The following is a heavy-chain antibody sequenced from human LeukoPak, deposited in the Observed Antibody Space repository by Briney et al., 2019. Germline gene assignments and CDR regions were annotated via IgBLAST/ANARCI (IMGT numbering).Heavy chain of an antibody. V-gene: IGHV4-34*01. CDR2: INHSGST. CDR1: GGSFSGYY. Sequence: SETLSLTCAVYGGSFSGYYWSWIRQPPGKGLEWIGEINHSGSTNYNPSLKSRVTISLDTPKNQFSLKLSSVTAADTAVYYCASVRRGFGESSKYYAYYYMGVWGKGTTVTISS. CDR3: ASVRRGFGESSKYYAYYYMGV. J-gene: IGHJ6*03. D-gene: IGHD3-10*01.